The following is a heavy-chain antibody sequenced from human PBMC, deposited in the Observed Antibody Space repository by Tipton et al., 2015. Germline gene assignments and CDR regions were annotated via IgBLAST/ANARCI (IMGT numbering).Heavy chain of an antibody. V-gene: IGHV3-11*01. CDR2: ISGSGSSM. Sequence: SLRLSCAASEFTFSDFYMNWIRQAPGKGLEWVAYISGSGSSMSYADSVKGRFTISRDNAKNSLFLQLNSLRVEDTAVYFCAKRASGRRDFDNWGQGTLVPVSS. D-gene: IGHD6-19*01. J-gene: IGHJ4*02. CDR3: AKRASGRRDFDN. CDR1: EFTFSDFY.